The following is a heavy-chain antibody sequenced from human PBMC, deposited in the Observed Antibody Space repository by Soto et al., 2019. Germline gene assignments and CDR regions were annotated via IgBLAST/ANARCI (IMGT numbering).Heavy chain of an antibody. CDR1: GFSLSTSGMC. D-gene: IGHD7-27*01. Sequence: SGPTLVNPTQTLTLTCTFSGFSLSTSGMCVSWIRQPPGKALEWLALIDWDDDKYYSTSLKTRLTISKDTSKNQVVLTMTNMDPVDTATYYCARSTGDLRYYYYGMDVWGQGTTVTVSS. CDR2: IDWDDDK. J-gene: IGHJ6*02. V-gene: IGHV2-70*01. CDR3: ARSTGDLRYYYYGMDV.